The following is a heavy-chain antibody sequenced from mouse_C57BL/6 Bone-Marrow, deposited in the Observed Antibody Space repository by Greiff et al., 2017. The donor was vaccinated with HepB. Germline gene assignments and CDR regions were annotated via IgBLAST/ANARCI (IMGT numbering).Heavy chain of an antibody. CDR3: AREGEYFDV. Sequence: VQRVESGPELVKPGASVKISCKASGYSFTSYYIHWVKQRPGQGLEWIGWIYPGSGNTKYNEKFKGKATLTADTSSSTAYMQLSSLTSEDSAVYYCAREGEYFDVWGTGTTVTVSS. CDR1: GYSFTSYY. CDR2: IYPGSGNT. V-gene: IGHV1-66*01. J-gene: IGHJ1*03.